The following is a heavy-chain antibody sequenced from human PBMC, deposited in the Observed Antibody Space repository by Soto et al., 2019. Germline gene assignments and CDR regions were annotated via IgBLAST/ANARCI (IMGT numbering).Heavy chain of an antibody. V-gene: IGHV4-34*01. CDR1: GGSISSYY. CDR2: INHSGST. CDR3: ARPYQLNLYYYYYGMDV. D-gene: IGHD2-2*01. J-gene: IGHJ6*02. Sequence: PSETLSLTCTVSGGSISSYYGSWIRPPPGKGLEWIGEINHSGSTNYNPSLKSRVTISVDTSKNQFSLKLSSVTAADTAVYYCARPYQLNLYYYYYGMDVWGQGTTVTVSS.